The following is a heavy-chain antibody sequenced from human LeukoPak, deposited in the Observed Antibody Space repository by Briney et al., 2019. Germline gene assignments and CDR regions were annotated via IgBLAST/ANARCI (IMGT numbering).Heavy chain of an antibody. CDR2: INQSGDT. V-gene: IGHV4-34*01. D-gene: IGHD3-10*01. CDR3: ARVTYGSGSYHGRFDP. Sequence: PSETLSLTCRDYGRSSSDYYWSWIRQPPGKGLEWIGEINQSGDTNYNPSLTSRVTLSVETSKYQFSLRLTSVTAADTAVYYCARVTYGSGSYHGRFDPWGQGTLVTVSS. J-gene: IGHJ5*02. CDR1: GRSSSDYY.